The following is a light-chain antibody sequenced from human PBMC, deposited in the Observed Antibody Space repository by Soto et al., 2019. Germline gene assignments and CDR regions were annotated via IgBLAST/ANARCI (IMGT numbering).Light chain of an antibody. J-gene: IGKJ1*01. CDR2: RTS. Sequence: ILLTQSPGTLSLSPGQGATLSCRASQSLSSIYLAWYQQKPGQAPRLLIYRTSSRATGIPDRFSGSESETDFTLTISRLEPDDSAVYYCQQYGSSPRTFGPGTKVDI. CDR1: QSLSSIY. CDR3: QQYGSSPRT. V-gene: IGKV3-20*01.